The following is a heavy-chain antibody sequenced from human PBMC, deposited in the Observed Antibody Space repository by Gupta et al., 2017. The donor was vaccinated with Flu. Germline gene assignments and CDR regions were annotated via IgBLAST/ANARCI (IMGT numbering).Heavy chain of an antibody. D-gene: IGHD2-15*01. J-gene: IGHJ4*02. Sequence: QVQLQESGPGLVKPSETLSLTCTDSGGSISSYYWSWIRQPPGKGLEWIGYIYYSGSTNYNPSLKSRVTISVDTSKNQFSLKRSSVTAADTAVYYCARRSGCSGGSCYYFDYWGQGTLVTVSS. V-gene: IGHV4-59*08. CDR3: ARRSGCSGGSCYYFDY. CDR1: GGSISSYY. CDR2: IYYSGST.